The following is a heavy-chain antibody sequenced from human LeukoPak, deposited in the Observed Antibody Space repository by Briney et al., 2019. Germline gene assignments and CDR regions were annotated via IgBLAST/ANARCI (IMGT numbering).Heavy chain of an antibody. CDR1: GGTFSSYA. Sequence: ASVKVSCKASGGTFSSYAISWVRQAPGQGLEWMGGIIPIFGTANYAQKFQGRVTMTTDTSTSTAYMELRSPRSDDRAVYYCARERYCSGGYSGTLDTWGQGTMVTVSS. CDR2: IIPIFGTA. V-gene: IGHV1-69*05. CDR3: ARERYCSGGYSGTLDT. D-gene: IGHD2-15*01. J-gene: IGHJ3*02.